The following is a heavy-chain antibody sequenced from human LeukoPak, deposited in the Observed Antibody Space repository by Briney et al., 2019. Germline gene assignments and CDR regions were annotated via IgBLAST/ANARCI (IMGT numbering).Heavy chain of an antibody. CDR2: ISGSGGGT. CDR3: ARGKGGSSPFDH. D-gene: IGHD1-26*01. Sequence: GGSLRLSCAASGFTFTSYALSWVRQAPGKGLEWVSAISGSGGGTYYADSVKGRFTISRDSSKNTLYLQMNSLRAEDTAVYYCARGKGGSSPFDHWGQGTLVTVSS. V-gene: IGHV3-23*01. J-gene: IGHJ4*02. CDR1: GFTFTSYA.